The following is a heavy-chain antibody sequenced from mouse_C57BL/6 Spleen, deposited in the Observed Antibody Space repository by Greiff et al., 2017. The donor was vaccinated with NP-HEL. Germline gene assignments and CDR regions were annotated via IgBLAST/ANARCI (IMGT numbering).Heavy chain of an antibody. CDR1: GYTFTDYY. CDR3: AKELYGSSHYAMDY. J-gene: IGHJ4*01. Sequence: EVQLQQSGPVLVKPGASVKMSCKASGYTFTDYYMNWVKQSHGKSLEWIGVINPYNGGTSYNQKFKGKATLTVDKSSSTAYMELNSLTSEDSAVYYGAKELYGSSHYAMDYWGQGTSVTVSS. D-gene: IGHD1-1*01. V-gene: IGHV1-19*01. CDR2: INPYNGGT.